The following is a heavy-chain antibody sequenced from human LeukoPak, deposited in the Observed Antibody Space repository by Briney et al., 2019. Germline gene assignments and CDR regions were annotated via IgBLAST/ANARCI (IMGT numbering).Heavy chain of an antibody. CDR1: GYSISSGYY. Sequence: SETLSLTCTVSGYSISSGYYWGWIRQPPGKGLEWIGSIYHSGSTYYNPSLKSRVTISVDTSKNQFSLKLSSVTAADTAVYYCAREVVPAAKYYYYMDVWGKGTTVTISS. V-gene: IGHV4-38-2*02. J-gene: IGHJ6*03. CDR2: IYHSGST. D-gene: IGHD2-2*01. CDR3: AREVVPAAKYYYYMDV.